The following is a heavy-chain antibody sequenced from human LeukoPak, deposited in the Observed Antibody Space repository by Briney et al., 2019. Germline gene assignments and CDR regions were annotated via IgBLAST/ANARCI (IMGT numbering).Heavy chain of an antibody. CDR2: ISGSGGST. CDR1: GFTFSSYA. D-gene: IGHD6-19*01. Sequence: GGSLRLSCAASGFTFSSYAMSWVRQAPGKGLEWVSAISGSGGSTYYADSVKGRFTISRDNSKNTLYLQMNSLRAEDTAVYYRAKFGDSSGFSVYFDYWGQGTLVTVSS. CDR3: AKFGDSSGFSVYFDY. J-gene: IGHJ4*02. V-gene: IGHV3-23*01.